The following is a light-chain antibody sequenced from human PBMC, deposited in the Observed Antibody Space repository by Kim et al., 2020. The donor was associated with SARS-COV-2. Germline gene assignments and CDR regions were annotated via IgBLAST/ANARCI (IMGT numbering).Light chain of an antibody. Sequence: QSALTQPASVSGSPGQSITISCTVTSGDVGGYNFVSWYQQHPGKAPKLMIYDVSNRPSGVSDRFSGSKSGNTASLTISGLQADDEADYFCSSYAGSSTLVVFGGGTQLTVL. V-gene: IGLV2-14*03. CDR1: SGDVGGYNF. CDR3: SSYAGSSTLVV. CDR2: DVS. J-gene: IGLJ2*01.